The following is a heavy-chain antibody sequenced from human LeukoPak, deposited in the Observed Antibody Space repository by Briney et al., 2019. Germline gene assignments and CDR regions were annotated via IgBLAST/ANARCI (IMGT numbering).Heavy chain of an antibody. D-gene: IGHD1-26*01. J-gene: IGHJ6*02. CDR3: ARDLMWEKRFYSYGMGV. V-gene: IGHV3-30-3*01. CDR2: MSFDGGNE. Sequence: PGGSLRLSCAASEFTFSSYAMHWVRQAPGKGLEWLAVMSFDGGNEYYADPVKGRFTISRDNSKNTLYLQMNSLRAEDTAVYYCARDLMWEKRFYSYGMGVWGQGTTVTVSS. CDR1: EFTFSSYA.